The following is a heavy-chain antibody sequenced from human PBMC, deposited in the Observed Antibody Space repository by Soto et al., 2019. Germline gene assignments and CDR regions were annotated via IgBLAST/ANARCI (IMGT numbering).Heavy chain of an antibody. D-gene: IGHD1-26*01. CDR1: GGSLSRYV. V-gene: IGHV4-59*01. CDR3: ARGRGGTYDSFDI. J-gene: IGHJ3*02. CDR2: IYYSATT. Sequence: LALTCTVSGGSLSRYVWSWIRQPPGKGLEWIGYIYYSATTTYIPSLNSRVTTSLDTSKNQLSLKVVSLTAADTAFYYCARGRGGTYDSFDISGRGAMVTVAS.